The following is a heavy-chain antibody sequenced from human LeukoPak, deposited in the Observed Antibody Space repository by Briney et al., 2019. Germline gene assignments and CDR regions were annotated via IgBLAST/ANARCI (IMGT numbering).Heavy chain of an antibody. V-gene: IGHV4-59*08. Sequence: SETLSLTCTVSGGSISTYYWSWVRQSPGKGLEWIGSIYYSGSTNYNPSLKSRVTISVDTSKNQFSLELSSVTAADTAVYYCAVNLTKHTFDIWGQGTMVTVSS. CDR1: GGSISTYY. CDR2: IYYSGST. CDR3: AVNLTKHTFDI. J-gene: IGHJ3*02. D-gene: IGHD1-1*01.